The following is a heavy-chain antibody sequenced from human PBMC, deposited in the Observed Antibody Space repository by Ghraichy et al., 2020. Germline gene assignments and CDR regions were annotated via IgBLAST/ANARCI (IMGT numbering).Heavy chain of an antibody. Sequence: SQTLSLTCAISGDSVSSNGVAWNWIRQSPSRGLEWLGRTYYTSTCFNAYAKSVRGRITINPDTSENQFSLQLSSVIPEDTAVYYCARGRNSAFDIWAQGTMVIVSS. D-gene: IGHD4-23*01. CDR3: ARGRNSAFDI. J-gene: IGHJ3*02. CDR1: GDSVSSNGVA. V-gene: IGHV6-1*01. CDR2: TYYTSTCFN.